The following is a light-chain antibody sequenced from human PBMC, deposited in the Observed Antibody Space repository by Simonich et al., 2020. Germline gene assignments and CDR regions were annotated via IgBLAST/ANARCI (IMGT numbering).Light chain of an antibody. CDR3: QSYDSSNVV. CDR2: EDN. CDR1: SGSIAGNY. V-gene: IGLV6-57*01. J-gene: IGLJ2*01. Sequence: NFMLTQPHSVSESPGKTVTSSCTRSSGSIAGNYVQWYQQRPGSSPTTGIYEDNQRPAGVPDRFSGSSDSASNSASLPISGLKTEDEADYYCQSYDSSNVVFGGGTKLTVL.